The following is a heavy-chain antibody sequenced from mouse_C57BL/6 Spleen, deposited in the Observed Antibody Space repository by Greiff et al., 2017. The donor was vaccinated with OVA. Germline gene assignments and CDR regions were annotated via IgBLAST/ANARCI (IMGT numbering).Heavy chain of an antibody. CDR1: GFTFSDYY. V-gene: IGHV5-16*01. Sequence: EVQLVESEGGLVQPGRSMILSCTASGFTFSDYYMAWVRQVPEKGLEWVANFNYDGSSTYYLDSLKSRFIISRDNAKNILYLQMSSLKSEDTATYYCARDYGSSYGYFDVWGTGTTVTVSS. D-gene: IGHD1-1*01. CDR2: FNYDGSST. J-gene: IGHJ1*03. CDR3: ARDYGSSYGYFDV.